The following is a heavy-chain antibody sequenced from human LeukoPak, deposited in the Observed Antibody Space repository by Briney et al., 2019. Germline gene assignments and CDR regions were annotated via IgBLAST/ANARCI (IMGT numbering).Heavy chain of an antibody. CDR3: AKNPYEYYFDY. D-gene: IGHD5-12*01. Sequence: ASVKVSCKASGYTFTGYYMHWVRQAPGLGLEWMGWINPNSGDTNYAQKFQGRVTMTRDTSIRTAYLELSGLKSDDTAVYYCAKNPYEYYFDYWSQGTLVTVSS. J-gene: IGHJ4*02. V-gene: IGHV1-2*02. CDR1: GYTFTGYY. CDR2: INPNSGDT.